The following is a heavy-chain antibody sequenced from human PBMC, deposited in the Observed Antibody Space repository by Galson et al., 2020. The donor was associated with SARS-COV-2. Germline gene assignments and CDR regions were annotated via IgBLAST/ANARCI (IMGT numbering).Heavy chain of an antibody. V-gene: IGHV2-5*01. J-gene: IGHJ4*02. Sequence: SGPTLVKPTQTLTLTCTFSGFSLSTSGVGVGWIRQPPGKALEWLALIYWNDDKRYSPSLKSRLTITKDTSKNQVVLTMTNMDPVDTSTYYCAHIRVVVPAAITRYFDYWGQGTLVTVSS. CDR2: IYWNDDK. D-gene: IGHD2-2*02. CDR1: GFSLSTSGVG. CDR3: AHIRVVVPAAITRYFDY.